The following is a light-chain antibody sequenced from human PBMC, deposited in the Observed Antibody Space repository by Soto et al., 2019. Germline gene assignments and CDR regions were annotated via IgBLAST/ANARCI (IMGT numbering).Light chain of an antibody. CDR3: GTWDSSLSAYV. Sequence: QAVVTQPPSVSAAPGQKVTISCSGSSLTVVNNYVSWYQQLPGTAPKVLIYDNNERPSGIPDRFSGSRSGTSATLGITGLQTGDEADYYCGTWDSSLSAYVFGTGTKLTVL. CDR2: DNN. V-gene: IGLV1-51*01. J-gene: IGLJ1*01. CDR1: SLTVVNNY.